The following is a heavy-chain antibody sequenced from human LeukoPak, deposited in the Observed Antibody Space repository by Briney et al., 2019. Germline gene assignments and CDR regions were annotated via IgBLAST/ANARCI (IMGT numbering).Heavy chain of an antibody. CDR1: GITFSTYA. CDR2: ISGSAAST. Sequence: GGSLRLSCAASGITFSTYAMNWVRQAPGKGLEWVSVISGSAASTSYADSVKGRFTISRDNSKNTLYLQMNSLRAEDTAVYYCAKMKVGATIDAFDIWGQGTMVTVSS. V-gene: IGHV3-23*01. D-gene: IGHD1-26*01. CDR3: AKMKVGATIDAFDI. J-gene: IGHJ3*02.